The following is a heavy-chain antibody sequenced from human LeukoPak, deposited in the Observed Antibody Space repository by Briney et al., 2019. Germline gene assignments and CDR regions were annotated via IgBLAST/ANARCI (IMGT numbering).Heavy chain of an antibody. Sequence: SETLSLTFTVSGGSISSYYWSWIRQPPGKGLEWIGYIYYSGNTNYNPSLKSRVITSVDTSKNQFSLKLSSVTAADTAVYYCARGTGSRVWELNWFDPWGQGILVTVSP. J-gene: IGHJ5*02. V-gene: IGHV4-59*01. CDR3: ARGTGSRVWELNWFDP. CDR1: GGSISSYY. CDR2: IYYSGNT. D-gene: IGHD3-10*01.